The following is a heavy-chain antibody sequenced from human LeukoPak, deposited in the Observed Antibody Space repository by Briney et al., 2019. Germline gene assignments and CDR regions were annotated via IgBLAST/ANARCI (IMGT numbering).Heavy chain of an antibody. CDR1: GGSISSSSYY. Sequence: SETLSLTCTVSGGSISSSSYYWGWIRQPPGKGLEWIGSIYYSGSTYYNPSLKSRVTISVDTSKNQFSPKLSSVTAADTAVYYCASGYPLYFDYWGQGILVTVSS. J-gene: IGHJ4*02. V-gene: IGHV4-39*01. CDR3: ASGYPLYFDY. CDR2: IYYSGST. D-gene: IGHD3-22*01.